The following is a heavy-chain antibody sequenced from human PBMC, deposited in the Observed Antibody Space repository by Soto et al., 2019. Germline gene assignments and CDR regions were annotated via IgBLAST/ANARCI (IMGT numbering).Heavy chain of an antibody. CDR1: GFTFRSYA. CDR3: AKVAGYSSSWYYYYYGMDV. D-gene: IGHD6-13*01. CDR2: ISSSSDST. V-gene: IGHV3-23*01. J-gene: IGHJ6*02. Sequence: GGSLRLSCVASGFTFRSYAISWVRQAPGKGLEWVSGISSSSDSTYYTDSVKGRLTISRDYSKNTLYLQMNSLRAEDTAVYYCAKVAGYSSSWYYYYYGMDVWGQGTTVTVS.